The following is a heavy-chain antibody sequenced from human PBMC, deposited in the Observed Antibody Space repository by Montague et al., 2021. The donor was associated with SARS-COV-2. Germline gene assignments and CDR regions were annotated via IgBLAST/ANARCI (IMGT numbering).Heavy chain of an antibody. J-gene: IGHJ6*02. CDR1: GGSIDSFY. CDR3: ARGGYYDNTGYYSDYYYNMDV. Sequence: SETLSLTCTVSGGSIDSFYWSWIRRPPGKGLEWIGCIFHSGRTYYNPSLKSRVSMSVDTSKNQVSLRLSSLTAAHTAVYYCARGGYYDNTGYYSDYYYNMDVGGQGTTVTGSS. D-gene: IGHD3-22*01. CDR2: IFHSGRT. V-gene: IGHV4-59*01.